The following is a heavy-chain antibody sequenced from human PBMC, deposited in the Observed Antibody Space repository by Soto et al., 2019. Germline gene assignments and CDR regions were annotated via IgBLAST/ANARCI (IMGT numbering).Heavy chain of an antibody. V-gene: IGHV4-59*01. D-gene: IGHD3-22*01. J-gene: IGHJ4*02. Sequence: NPSETLSLTCTVSGGSISSYYWSWIRQPPGKGLEWIGYIYYSGSTNYNPSLKSRVTISVDTSKNQFSLKLSSVTAADTAVYYCARERGYYYDSSGYYLDYWGQGTLVTVSS. CDR3: ARERGYYYDSSGYYLDY. CDR1: GGSISSYY. CDR2: IYYSGST.